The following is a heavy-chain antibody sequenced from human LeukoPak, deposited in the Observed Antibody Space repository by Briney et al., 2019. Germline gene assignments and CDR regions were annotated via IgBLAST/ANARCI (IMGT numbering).Heavy chain of an antibody. D-gene: IGHD3-10*01. V-gene: IGHV1-8*02. CDR1: GGTFSSYA. CDR2: MNPNSGNT. CDR3: ATLWFGEGDAFDI. Sequence: ASVKVSCKASGGTFSSYAISWVRQATGQGLEWMGWMNPNSGNTGYAQKFQGRVTMTRNTSISTAYMELSSLRSEDTAVYYCATLWFGEGDAFDIWGQGTMVTVSS. J-gene: IGHJ3*02.